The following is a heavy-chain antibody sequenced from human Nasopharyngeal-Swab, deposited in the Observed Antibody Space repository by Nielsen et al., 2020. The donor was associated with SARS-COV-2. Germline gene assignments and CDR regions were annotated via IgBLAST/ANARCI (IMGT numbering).Heavy chain of an antibody. CDR1: GLTFSSYL. V-gene: IGHV3-23*01. CDR3: ARRISVRFFDY. Sequence: AGSLSLSCVVSGLTFSSYLMSWVRHATGKGLEWVSAISGSGPNTYYADSVKWRFTISRDNSKNTLYVQMNTLRAEDTAIFYCARRISVRFFDYWGQGTLVTVSS. CDR2: ISGSGPNT. J-gene: IGHJ4*02. D-gene: IGHD2-15*01.